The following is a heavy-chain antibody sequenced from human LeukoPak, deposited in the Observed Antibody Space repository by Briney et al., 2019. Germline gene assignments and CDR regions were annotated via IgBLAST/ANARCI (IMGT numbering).Heavy chain of an antibody. Sequence: ASVTDSCEASGYTFTGYYMHWVRQAPGQGLEWMGWISPNSGGTNYAQKVQGWVTMTRDTSISTAYMELSRLRSDDTAVYYCARDLGYSSGGSCYSTNWFDPWGQGTLVTVSS. D-gene: IGHD2-15*01. V-gene: IGHV1-2*04. CDR3: ARDLGYSSGGSCYSTNWFDP. CDR1: GYTFTGYY. CDR2: ISPNSGGT. J-gene: IGHJ5*02.